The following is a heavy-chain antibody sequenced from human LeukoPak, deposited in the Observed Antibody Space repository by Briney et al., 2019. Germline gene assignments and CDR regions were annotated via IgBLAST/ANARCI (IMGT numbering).Heavy chain of an antibody. CDR2: ISYDGSNK. J-gene: IGHJ6*02. Sequence: GGSLRLSCAASGFIFSSYGMHWVRQAPGKGLEWVAVISYDGSNKYYADSVKGRFTISRDNSKNTLYLQMNSLRAEDTAVYYCAKDLVAVAATDYYGMDVWGQGTTVTVSS. D-gene: IGHD6-19*01. CDR3: AKDLVAVAATDYYGMDV. CDR1: GFIFSSYG. V-gene: IGHV3-30*18.